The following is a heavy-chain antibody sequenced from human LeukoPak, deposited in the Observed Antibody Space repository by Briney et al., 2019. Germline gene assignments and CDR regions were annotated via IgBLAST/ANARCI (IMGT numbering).Heavy chain of an antibody. CDR2: ISYSGST. V-gene: IGHV4-59*01. CDR1: GGSISTYY. CDR3: ARDVRPLIHAFDI. J-gene: IGHJ3*02. Sequence: SETLSLTCTVSGGSISTYYWNWIRQSPGKGLEWIGYISYSGSTSYNPSLKSRVTISVDTSKDQFSLNLNSVTAADTAVYYCARDVRPLIHAFDIWGQGTVVTVSS.